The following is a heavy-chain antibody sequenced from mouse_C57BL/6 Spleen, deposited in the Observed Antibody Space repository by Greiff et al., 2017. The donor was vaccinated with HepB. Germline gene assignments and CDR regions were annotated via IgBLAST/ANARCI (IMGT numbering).Heavy chain of an antibody. CDR2: INPNSGYT. J-gene: IGHJ2*01. CDR1: GYTFTSYW. Sequence: QVQLKQSGAELAKPGASVKLSCKASGYTFTSYWMHWVHQRPGQGLEWIGYINPNSGYTKYNQKFKDKATLTADKSSSTAYMQLSSLTYEDSAVYDCARSEGFDYWGQGTTLTVSS. V-gene: IGHV1-7*01. CDR3: ARSEGFDY.